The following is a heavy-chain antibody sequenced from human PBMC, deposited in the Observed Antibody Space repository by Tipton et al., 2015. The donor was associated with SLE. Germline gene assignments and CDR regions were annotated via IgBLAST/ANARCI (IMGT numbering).Heavy chain of an antibody. Sequence: LSLTCTVSGGSISSHYWSWIRQPPGKGLEWIGYIYYSGSTNYNPSLKSRVTISVDTSKNQFSLKLSSVTAADTAVYYCTEGGWLGDAFDIWGQGTMVTVSS. CDR3: TEGGWLGDAFDI. D-gene: IGHD6-19*01. CDR2: IYYSGST. CDR1: GGSISSHY. V-gene: IGHV4-59*11. J-gene: IGHJ3*02.